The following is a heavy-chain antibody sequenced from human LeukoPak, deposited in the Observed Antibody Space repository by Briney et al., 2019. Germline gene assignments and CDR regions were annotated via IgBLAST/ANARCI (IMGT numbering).Heavy chain of an antibody. CDR2: IYYSGST. V-gene: IGHV4-59*08. Sequence: GSLRLSCAASGFTFSSYAMSWVRQAPGKGLEWIGYIYYSGSTNYNPSLKSRVTISVDTSKNQFSLKLSSVTAADTAVYYCARTLYYYDSSGYYLYFDYWGQGTLVTVSS. CDR3: ARTLYYYDSSGYYLYFDY. J-gene: IGHJ4*02. CDR1: GFTFSSYA. D-gene: IGHD3-22*01.